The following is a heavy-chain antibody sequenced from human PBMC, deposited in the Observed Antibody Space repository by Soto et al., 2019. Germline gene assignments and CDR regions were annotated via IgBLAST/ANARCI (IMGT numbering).Heavy chain of an antibody. V-gene: IGHV3-13*05. CDR2: IANTGDP. J-gene: IGHJ3*02. D-gene: IGHD4-17*01. CDR1: GFIFSVYD. Sequence: LRLSCAASGFIFSVYDMHWVRQVPGKGLEWVSSIANTGDPYYPGSVKGRFTISRDNAKNSLYLQLNSLRVGDTAIYYCARETTGGAFDIWGQGTQVTVSS. CDR3: ARETTGGAFDI.